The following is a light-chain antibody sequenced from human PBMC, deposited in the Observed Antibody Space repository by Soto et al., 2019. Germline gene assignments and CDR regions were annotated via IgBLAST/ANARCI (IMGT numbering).Light chain of an antibody. CDR1: QGIRNH. CDR2: DAS. CDR3: KKYKTPPLP. J-gene: IGKJ4*01. V-gene: IGKV1-27*01. Sequence: IQMTQSPSSLSASLGDRVTITCRASQGIRNHLAWYQQKPGKVPKLLIYDASTLQSGVPSRFSGSGSGTDFTLTISSLHPEDVGRYYCKKYKTPPLPFGVGTKVDIK.